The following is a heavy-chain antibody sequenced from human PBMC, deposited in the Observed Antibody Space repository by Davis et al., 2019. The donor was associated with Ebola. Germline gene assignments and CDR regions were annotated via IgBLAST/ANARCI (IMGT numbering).Heavy chain of an antibody. CDR2: TRYDGNYK. CDR3: VKDTSWLVRYYGVDA. D-gene: IGHD6-19*01. Sequence: PGGSLRLSCAASGFTFSSYGMHWVRQAPGKGLEWVAFTRYDGNYKYYGDFVKGRFTISRDNSKNTLHLQMNSLRAEDTAVYYCVKDTSWLVRYYGVDAWGQGTTVTVSS. V-gene: IGHV3-30*02. J-gene: IGHJ6*02. CDR1: GFTFSSYG.